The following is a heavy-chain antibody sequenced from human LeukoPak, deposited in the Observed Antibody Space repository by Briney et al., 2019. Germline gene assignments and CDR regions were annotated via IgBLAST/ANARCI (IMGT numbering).Heavy chain of an antibody. CDR2: IHYSGST. CDR3: ARRAGSGSTKVFDI. CDR1: GGSLSGYS. D-gene: IGHD3-10*01. J-gene: IGHJ3*02. Sequence: SETLSLTCAVYGGSLSGYSWSWIRQPPGKGLEWIGSIHYSGSTYYNPSLKSRVTISVDTPKNQFSLKLSSVTAADTAVYYCARRAGSGSTKVFDIWGQGTMVTVSS. V-gene: IGHV4-34*01.